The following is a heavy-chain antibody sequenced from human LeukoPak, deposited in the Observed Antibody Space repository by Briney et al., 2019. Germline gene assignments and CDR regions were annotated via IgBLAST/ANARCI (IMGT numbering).Heavy chain of an antibody. Sequence: GESLQIPCQGSGYSFNTYWNAWGRRVSGKGREWGGIIYPDDSETKYSPSFQGQVSISADKSINTAYLQWSSVKASDSALYYCSRQSAGWYLPDYWGQGTLVTVSS. CDR1: GYSFNTYW. CDR2: IYPDDSET. V-gene: IGHV5-51*01. D-gene: IGHD6-19*01. CDR3: SRQSAGWYLPDY. J-gene: IGHJ4*02.